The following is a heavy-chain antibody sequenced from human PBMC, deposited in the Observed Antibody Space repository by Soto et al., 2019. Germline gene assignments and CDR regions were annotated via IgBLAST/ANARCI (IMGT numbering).Heavy chain of an antibody. CDR2: VNEDGSEK. CDR1: GFTFSSYY. D-gene: IGHD1-26*01. V-gene: IGHV3-7*01. Sequence: EVQLVESGGGLVQPGGSLRLSCAASGFTFSSYYMSWVRQAQGKGLEWVANVNEDGSEKYYVYAVKGRFTVSRDNAKNSVYLQMNSLRAEDTAVYYCAKGGGAGSDYWGQGTLVTVSS. J-gene: IGHJ4*02. CDR3: AKGGGAGSDY.